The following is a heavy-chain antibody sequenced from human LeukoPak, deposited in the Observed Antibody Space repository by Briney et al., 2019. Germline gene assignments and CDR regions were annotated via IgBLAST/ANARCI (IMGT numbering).Heavy chain of an antibody. CDR2: IIPMLGAA. Sequence: SVKVSCKASRGTFSSYAINWVRQAPGQGLEWMGGIIPMLGAADFAQKFQGRVTITTDASTTTAYMELSSLRSEDTAVYFCARGGRRDGYNPFDYWGQGTLLIVSS. D-gene: IGHD5-24*01. CDR1: RGTFSSYA. CDR3: ARGGRRDGYNPFDY. V-gene: IGHV1-69*05. J-gene: IGHJ4*02.